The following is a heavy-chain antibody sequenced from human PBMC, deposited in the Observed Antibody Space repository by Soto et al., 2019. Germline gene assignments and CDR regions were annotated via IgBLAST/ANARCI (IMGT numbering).Heavy chain of an antibody. J-gene: IGHJ3*02. V-gene: IGHV4-30-2*01. CDR1: GGSISSGGYS. D-gene: IGHD3-22*01. Sequence: PSETLSLTCAVSGGSISSGGYSWSWIRQPPGKGLEWIGYIYHSGSTYYNPSLKSRVTISVDRSKNQFSLKLSSVTAADTAVYYCARVSGSPTEYYYDSSGHHDAFDIWGQGTMVTVS. CDR2: IYHSGST. CDR3: ARVSGSPTEYYYDSSGHHDAFDI.